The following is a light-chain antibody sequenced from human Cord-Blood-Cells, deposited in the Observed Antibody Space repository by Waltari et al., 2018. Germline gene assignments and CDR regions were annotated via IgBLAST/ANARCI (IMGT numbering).Light chain of an antibody. CDR3: QQSYSTPWT. V-gene: IGKV1-39*01. Sequence: DIEMTQSPYSLSVPVGDRVTITCRASQSISSYLNWYQQKPGKAPKLLIYAASSLQSGVPSMFGGSGSGTEFTRTISSLQPEDFATYYCQQSYSTPWTFGQGTKVEIK. CDR2: AAS. CDR1: QSISSY. J-gene: IGKJ1*01.